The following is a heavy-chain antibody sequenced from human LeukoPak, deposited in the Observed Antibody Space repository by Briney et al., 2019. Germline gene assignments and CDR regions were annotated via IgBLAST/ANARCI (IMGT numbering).Heavy chain of an antibody. D-gene: IGHD6-13*01. CDR3: TTGLLAAGGLVSFFDF. CDR1: GFTFSSYS. Sequence: GGSLRLSCAASGFTFSSYSMNWVRQAPGKGLEWVGRIKSRTDGGTTVYSAPVKGRFPISRDDSKSTLKLQKNSLKIEDTAVYYCTTGLLAAGGLVSFFDFWGQGALVTVSS. CDR2: IKSRTDGGTT. J-gene: IGHJ4*02. V-gene: IGHV3-15*07.